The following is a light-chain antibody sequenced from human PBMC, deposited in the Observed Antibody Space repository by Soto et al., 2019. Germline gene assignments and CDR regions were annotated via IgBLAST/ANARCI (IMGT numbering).Light chain of an antibody. Sequence: QSVLTQPASVSGSPGQSITISCTGTSSDVGGYNYVSWYQQHPGKAPKLMIYDVSNRPSGVSNRFSGSKSGKTASLTISGLQAEDEADYYCSSYTSSSTGVVFGGGTQLTVL. CDR3: SSYTSSSTGVV. V-gene: IGLV2-14*01. J-gene: IGLJ2*01. CDR2: DVS. CDR1: SSDVGGYNY.